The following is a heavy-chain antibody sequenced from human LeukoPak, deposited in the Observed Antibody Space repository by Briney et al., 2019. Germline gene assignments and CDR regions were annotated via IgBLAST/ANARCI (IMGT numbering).Heavy chain of an antibody. J-gene: IGHJ6*04. Sequence: SETLSLTCTVSGGSLSSYYWSWIRQPPGKGLEWIGYIYYSGSTNYNPSLKSRVTISVDTSTNQFSLKLSSVTAADTAVYYCARVAGADDYPYYYYGMDVWGKGTTVTVSS. V-gene: IGHV4-59*01. CDR3: ARVAGADDYPYYYYGMDV. D-gene: IGHD5-12*01. CDR1: GGSLSSYY. CDR2: IYYSGST.